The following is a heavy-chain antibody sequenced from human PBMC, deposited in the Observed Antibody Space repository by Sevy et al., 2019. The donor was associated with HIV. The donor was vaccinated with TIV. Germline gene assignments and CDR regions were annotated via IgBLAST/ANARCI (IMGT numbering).Heavy chain of an antibody. CDR2: ISFDENIE. J-gene: IGHJ5*02. D-gene: IGHD2-2*03. CDR1: GFAFNTFG. Sequence: GGSLRLSCAASGFAFNTFGMHWVRRAPGKGLEWVAFISFDENIEYYADSVKGRFTISRDNSKNMLYLQMNSLRAEDTAMYYCARDGYCSTSRCYNWIDPWGQGTLVTVSS. V-gene: IGHV3-33*01. CDR3: ARDGYCSTSRCYNWIDP.